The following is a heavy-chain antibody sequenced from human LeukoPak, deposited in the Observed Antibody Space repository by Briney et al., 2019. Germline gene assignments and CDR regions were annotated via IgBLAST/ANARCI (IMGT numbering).Heavy chain of an antibody. CDR2: IYTSGST. CDR1: GGSISSYY. D-gene: IGHD2-15*01. V-gene: IGHV4-4*07. Sequence: KPSETLSLTCTVSGGSISSYYWSWIRQPAGKGLEWIGRIYTSGSTNYNPSLKSRVTMSVDTSKNQFSLKLSSVTAADTAVYYCARFAATPPYYQYYYMDVWGKGTTVTISS. J-gene: IGHJ6*03. CDR3: ARFAATPPYYQYYYMDV.